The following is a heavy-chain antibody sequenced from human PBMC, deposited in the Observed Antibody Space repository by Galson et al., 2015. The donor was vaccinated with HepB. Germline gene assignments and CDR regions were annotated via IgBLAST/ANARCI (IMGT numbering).Heavy chain of an antibody. CDR1: GFTFSSYA. CDR3: AKPAYYYDSSGYYPLTAFDI. D-gene: IGHD3-22*01. Sequence: SLRLSCAASGFTFSSYAMSWVRQAPGKGLEWVSAISGSGGSTYYADSVKGRFTISRDNSKNTLYLQMNSLRAEDTAVYYCAKPAYYYDSSGYYPLTAFDIWGQGTMVTVSS. V-gene: IGHV3-23*01. CDR2: ISGSGGST. J-gene: IGHJ3*02.